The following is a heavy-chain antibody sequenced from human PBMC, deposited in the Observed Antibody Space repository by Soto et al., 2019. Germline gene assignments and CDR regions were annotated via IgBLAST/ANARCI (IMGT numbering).Heavy chain of an antibody. CDR3: AADRHDCPGGDCYNFDY. CDR1: GGSISSGGYS. CDR2: IYHSGST. D-gene: IGHD2-21*02. V-gene: IGHV4-30-2*01. Sequence: PSETLSLTCAVSGGSISSGGYSWSWIRQPPGKGLEWIGYIYHSGSTYYNPSLKSRVTISVDRSKYQFSLKLSSVTAADTAVYYCAADRHDCPGGDCYNFDYWGQGTLVTVSS. J-gene: IGHJ4*02.